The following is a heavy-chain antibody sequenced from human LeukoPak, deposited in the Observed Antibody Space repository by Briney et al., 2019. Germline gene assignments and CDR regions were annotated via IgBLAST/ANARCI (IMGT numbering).Heavy chain of an antibody. Sequence: PVRSLRLSCAASGFTFSSYTMHWVRQAPGKGLEWVAVISYDGSNKYYADSVKGRFTISRDNSKNTLYLQMNSLRAEDTAVYYCTESSSWYGLNCDYWGQGTLVTVSS. CDR3: TESSSWYGLNCDY. V-gene: IGHV3-30-3*01. D-gene: IGHD6-13*01. CDR1: GFTFSSYT. J-gene: IGHJ4*02. CDR2: ISYDGSNK.